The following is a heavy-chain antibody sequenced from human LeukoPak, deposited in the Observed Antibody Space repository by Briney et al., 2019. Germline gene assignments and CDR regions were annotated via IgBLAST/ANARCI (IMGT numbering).Heavy chain of an antibody. J-gene: IGHJ6*03. V-gene: IGHV4-4*02. Sequence: SDTLALTCAVSGGSINTGNWWTWVRQSPDKWLEWIGEIFHNGSTNYNPSLKSRVTISVENSKNHFSLRLTSMTAADTAMYYCAREGSRRLYMDVWGRGTTITVSS. CDR2: IFHNGST. CDR1: GGSINTGNW. CDR3: AREGSRRLYMDV. D-gene: IGHD2-15*01.